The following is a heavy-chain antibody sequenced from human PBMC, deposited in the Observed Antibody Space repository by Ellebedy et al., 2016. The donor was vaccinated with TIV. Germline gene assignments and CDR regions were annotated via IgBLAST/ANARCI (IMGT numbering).Heavy chain of an antibody. V-gene: IGHV5-51*01. CDR3: ARGKEHLADY. D-gene: IGHD1-26*01. CDR2: IYPGDSDT. Sequence: GESLKISCKGSGYSFTSYWIGWVRQMPRKGLEWMGIIYPGDSDTRYSPSFQGQVTISADKSISTAYMELSRLRSDDTAVYYCARGKEHLADYWGQGTLVTVSS. J-gene: IGHJ4*02. CDR1: GYSFTSYW.